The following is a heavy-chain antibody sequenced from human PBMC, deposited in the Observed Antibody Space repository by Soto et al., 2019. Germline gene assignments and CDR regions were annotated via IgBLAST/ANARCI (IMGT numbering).Heavy chain of an antibody. D-gene: IGHD6-13*01. J-gene: IGHJ4*02. Sequence: GGSLRLSCAASGFTFSIYAMTWVRQAPGNGPEWMANIKQDGSEKYYVDSVKGRFTISRDNAKNSLYLQMNSLRAEDTAVYYCARESGSSWYVSLYYFDYWGQGTLVTVSS. CDR3: ARESGSSWYVSLYYFDY. V-gene: IGHV3-7*01. CDR2: IKQDGSEK. CDR1: GFTFSIYA.